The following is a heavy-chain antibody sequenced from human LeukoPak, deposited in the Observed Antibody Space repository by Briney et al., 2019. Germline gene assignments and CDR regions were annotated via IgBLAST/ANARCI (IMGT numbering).Heavy chain of an antibody. Sequence: SETLSLTCTVSGGSISSGDYYWSWIRQPPGKGLERIGYIYYSGNTDYNPSLKSRVIISVDTSKNQFSLKLNSVTAADTAVYYCARDGQVRFSFDPWGQGTLVTVSS. CDR1: GGSISSGDYY. CDR2: IYYSGNT. V-gene: IGHV4-30-4*01. D-gene: IGHD3/OR15-3a*01. J-gene: IGHJ5*02. CDR3: ARDGQVRFSFDP.